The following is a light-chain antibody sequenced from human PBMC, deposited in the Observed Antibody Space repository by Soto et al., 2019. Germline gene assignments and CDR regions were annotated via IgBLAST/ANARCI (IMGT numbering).Light chain of an antibody. CDR3: QQLNSYPPT. CDR2: AAS. Sequence: DIQLTQYPSFLSASVGDRVTITCRASQGISSYLAWYQQKPGKAPKLLSYAASTLQSGVPSRFSGSGSGTEFTLTISSLQPEDFATYYCQQLNSYPPTFGGGTKVEIK. V-gene: IGKV1-9*01. J-gene: IGKJ4*01. CDR1: QGISSY.